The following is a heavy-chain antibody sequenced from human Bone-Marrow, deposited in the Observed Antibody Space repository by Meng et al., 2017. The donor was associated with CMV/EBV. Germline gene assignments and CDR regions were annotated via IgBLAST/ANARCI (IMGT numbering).Heavy chain of an antibody. CDR2: ILYDESNK. CDR1: GFTFRSYG. V-gene: IGHV3-30*02. J-gene: IGHJ4*01. D-gene: IGHD3-3*02. CDR3: AKDRWPIRH. Sequence: GESLKISCAASGFTFRSYGMHWVRQAPGKGLEWVAFILYDESNKYYGDSVKGRFTIFRDNAYNALFLQMDSLRAEDTAVYYCAKDRWPIRHWGQG.